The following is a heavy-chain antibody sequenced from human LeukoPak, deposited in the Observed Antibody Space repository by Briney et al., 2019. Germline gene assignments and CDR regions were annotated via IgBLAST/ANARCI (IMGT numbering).Heavy chain of an antibody. CDR3: ARSADQNWFDP. CDR2: IYYSGST. Sequence: SETLSLTRTVSGGSISSYYWSWIRQPPGKGLEWIGYIYYSGSTNYNPSLKSRVTISVDTSKNQFSLKLSSVTAADTAVYYCARSADQNWFDPWGQGTLVTVSS. V-gene: IGHV4-59*01. J-gene: IGHJ5*02. CDR1: GGSISSYY.